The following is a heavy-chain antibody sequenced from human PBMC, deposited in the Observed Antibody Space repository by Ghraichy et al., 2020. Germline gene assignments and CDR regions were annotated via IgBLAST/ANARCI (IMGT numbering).Heavy chain of an antibody. CDR1: GFTFSSYG. CDR2: ISHDGSDK. D-gene: IGHD3-10*01. J-gene: IGHJ4*02. CDR3: ANENYYGSGSYPDH. Sequence: GESLRLSCAASGFTFSSYGIHWVRQAPGKGLEWVALISHDGSDKYYAASVKGRFTISRDNSKNILNLQMNSLRAEDTAVYYCANENYYGSGSYPDHWGQGTLVTVSS. V-gene: IGHV3-30*18.